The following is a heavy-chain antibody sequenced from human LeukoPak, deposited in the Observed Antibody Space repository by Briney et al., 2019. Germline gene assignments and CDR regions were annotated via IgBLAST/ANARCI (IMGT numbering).Heavy chain of an antibody. Sequence: GGSLRLSCAASGFTFSSYAMSWVRQAPGKGLEWVSAISSSGGSTYYADSVKGRFTISRDNTKNTLYLQMNSLRAEDTAVYYCAKWDYDSSGYFPFDYWGQGTLVTVSS. D-gene: IGHD3-22*01. CDR1: GFTFSSYA. CDR3: AKWDYDSSGYFPFDY. J-gene: IGHJ4*02. CDR2: ISSSGGST. V-gene: IGHV3-23*01.